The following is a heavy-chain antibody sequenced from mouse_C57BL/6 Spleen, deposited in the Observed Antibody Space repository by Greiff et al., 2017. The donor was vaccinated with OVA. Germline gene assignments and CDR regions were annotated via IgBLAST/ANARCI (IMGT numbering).Heavy chain of an antibody. V-gene: IGHV1-82*01. Sequence: QVQLQQSGPELVKPGASVKISCKASGYAFSSSWMNWVKQRPGKGLEWIGRIYPGDGDTNYNGKFKGKATLTADKSSSTAYMQLSSLTSEDSAVYFCARWLTGGYAMDYWGQGTSVTVSS. J-gene: IGHJ4*01. D-gene: IGHD4-1*01. CDR1: GYAFSSSW. CDR2: IYPGDGDT. CDR3: ARWLTGGYAMDY.